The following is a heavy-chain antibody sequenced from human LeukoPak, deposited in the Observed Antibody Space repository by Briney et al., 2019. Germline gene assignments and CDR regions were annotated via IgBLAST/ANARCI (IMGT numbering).Heavy chain of an antibody. Sequence: PSETLSLTCTVSGGSISSSTYYWGWIRQPPGKGLEWIGSIYYSGSTYYNPSLKSRVTISVDASKNQFSLKLSSVTAADTAVYYCARRDWGLHYFDYWGQGTLVTVSS. V-gene: IGHV4-39*01. D-gene: IGHD7-27*01. CDR3: ARRDWGLHYFDY. CDR1: GGSISSSTYY. CDR2: IYYSGST. J-gene: IGHJ4*02.